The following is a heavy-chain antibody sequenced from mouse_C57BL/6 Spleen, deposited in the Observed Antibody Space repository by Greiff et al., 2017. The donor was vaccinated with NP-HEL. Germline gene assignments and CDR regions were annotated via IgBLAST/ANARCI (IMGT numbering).Heavy chain of an antibody. V-gene: IGHV1-64*01. CDR2: IHPNSGST. J-gene: IGHJ4*01. CDR1: GYTFTSYW. D-gene: IGHD1-1*01. Sequence: QVQLQQPGAELVKPGASVKLSCKASGYTFTSYWMHWVKQRPGQGLEWIGMIHPNSGSTNYNEKFQSKATLTVDKSSSTAYMQLSSLTSEDSAVCYCARSDYGSSYYAMDYWGQGTSVTVSS. CDR3: ARSDYGSSYYAMDY.